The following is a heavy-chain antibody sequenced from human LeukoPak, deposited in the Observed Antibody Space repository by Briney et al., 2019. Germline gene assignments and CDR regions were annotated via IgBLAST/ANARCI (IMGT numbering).Heavy chain of an antibody. CDR3: VRPESVGTKYRFDY. Sequence: SETRSLTCTVSGGSMSYYYWTWIRQTPGKGLEWIGYKYYDGNSGNTNYNPSLESRVTISVDTSKNHVSLNLTSVTAADTAVYYCVRPESVGTKYRFDYWGQGALVTVSS. D-gene: IGHD1-1*01. CDR1: GGSMSYYY. V-gene: IGHV4-59*01. J-gene: IGHJ4*02. CDR2: KYYDGNSGNT.